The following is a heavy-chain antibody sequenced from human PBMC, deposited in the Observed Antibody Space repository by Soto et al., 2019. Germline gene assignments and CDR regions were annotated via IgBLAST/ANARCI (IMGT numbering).Heavy chain of an antibody. Sequence: ASVKVSCKASGYTFTSYGISWVRQAPGQGLEWMGWISANNGSTNYAQKFQGWVTMTRDTSISTAYMELSRLRSDDTAVYYCARLDDGWWFDPWGQGTLVTVSS. J-gene: IGHJ5*02. CDR3: ARLDDGWWFDP. CDR1: GYTFTSYG. CDR2: ISANNGST. V-gene: IGHV1-18*01. D-gene: IGHD1-1*01.